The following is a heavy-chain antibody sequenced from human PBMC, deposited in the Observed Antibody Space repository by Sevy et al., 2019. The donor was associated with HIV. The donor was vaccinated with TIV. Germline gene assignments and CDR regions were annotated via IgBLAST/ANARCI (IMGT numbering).Heavy chain of an antibody. CDR3: ARVDYGGNSGYDYCYYMDV. CDR1: GFTFSSYW. Sequence: GGSLRLSCAASGFTFSSYWMSWVRQAPGKGLEWVANIKQDGSEKYYVDSVKGRFTISRDNAKNSLYLQMNSLRAEDTAVYYCARVDYGGNSGYDYCYYMDVWGKGTTVTVSS. V-gene: IGHV3-7*03. CDR2: IKQDGSEK. J-gene: IGHJ6*03. D-gene: IGHD4-17*01.